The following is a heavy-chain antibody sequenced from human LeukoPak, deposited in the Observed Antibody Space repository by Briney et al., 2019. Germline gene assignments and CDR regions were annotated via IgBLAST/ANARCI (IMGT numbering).Heavy chain of an antibody. CDR2: VSYDGTNK. Sequence: GRSLRLSSVASGFTFSSYGMHWVRQAPGKGLEWVTFVSYDGTNKYYADSVKGRFTISRDNSKNTLYLQMNSLTTEDTAVYYCAKDLNWRMGSTRGFDSWGQGTLVTVSS. CDR1: GFTFSSYG. V-gene: IGHV3-30*18. D-gene: IGHD2/OR15-2a*01. CDR3: AKDLNWRMGSTRGFDS. J-gene: IGHJ4*02.